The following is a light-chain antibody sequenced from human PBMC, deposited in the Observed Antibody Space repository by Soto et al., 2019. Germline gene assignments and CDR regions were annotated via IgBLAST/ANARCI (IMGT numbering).Light chain of an antibody. V-gene: IGLV2-14*01. CDR3: SSHTISSALQV. J-gene: IGLJ1*01. CDR2: GVS. CDR1: ISDFVVYNY. Sequence: QSVLTQPASVSASPGPSITISCTGTISDFVVYNYVSWYQQHPGKAPKLMIYGVSNRPSGVSNRFSGSKSGNTASLTISGLQADDEADYYCSSHTISSALQVFGTGTKVTVL.